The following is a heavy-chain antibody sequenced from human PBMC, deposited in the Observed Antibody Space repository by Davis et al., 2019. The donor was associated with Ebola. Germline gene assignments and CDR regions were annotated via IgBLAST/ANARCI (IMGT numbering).Heavy chain of an antibody. V-gene: IGHV4-34*01. J-gene: IGHJ4*02. Sequence: MPSQTLSLTCPVYGGSFSPYYWTWFRQSPGKGLEWIGEIDHSGSTNYNPSLKSRVTISVDTSKNQFSLKLSSVTAADTAVYYCARRSNSPFDYWGQGTLVTVSS. CDR2: IDHSGST. CDR1: GGSFSPYY. CDR3: ARRSNSPFDY. D-gene: IGHD6-6*01.